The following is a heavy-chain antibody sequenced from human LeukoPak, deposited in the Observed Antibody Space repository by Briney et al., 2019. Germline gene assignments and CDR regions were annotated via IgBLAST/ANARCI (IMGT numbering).Heavy chain of an antibody. J-gene: IGHJ4*02. CDR2: INHSGST. CDR1: GGSFSGYY. V-gene: IGHV4-34*01. CDR3: ARGRGRARIDIYDSSGYYYRYFDY. Sequence: SETLSLTCAVYGGSFSGYYWSWLRQPPGKGLEWIGEINHSGSTNYNPSLKSRVTISVDTSKNQFSLKLSSVTAADTAVYYCARGRGRARIDIYDSSGYYYRYFDYWGQGTLVTVSS. D-gene: IGHD3-22*01.